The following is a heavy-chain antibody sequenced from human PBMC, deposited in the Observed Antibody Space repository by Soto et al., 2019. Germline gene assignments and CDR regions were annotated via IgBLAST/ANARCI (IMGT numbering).Heavy chain of an antibody. CDR3: ANLPLPGEAFGYYYGKDV. CDR1: GGSISSSSYY. V-gene: IGHV4-39*01. D-gene: IGHD1-26*01. J-gene: IGHJ6*02. CDR2: IYYSGST. Sequence: SETLSLTCTVSGGSISSSSYYWGWIRQPPGKGLEWIGSIYYSGSTYYNPSLKSRVTISVDTSKNQFSLKLSSVTAADTAVYYCANLPLPGEAFGYYYGKDVWGQGTTVTFSS.